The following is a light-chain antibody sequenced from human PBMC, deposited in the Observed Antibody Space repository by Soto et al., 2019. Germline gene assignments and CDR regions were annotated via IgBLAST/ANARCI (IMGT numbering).Light chain of an antibody. J-gene: IGKJ3*01. V-gene: IGKV3-11*01. CDR2: DAS. Sequence: EIVLTQSPATLSLSPGERATLSCRASQSVSSLLAWYQQKPGQAPRLLIYDASNRATGIPARFSGSGSGTDFNLTISSLETEDFAIYYCHQRSNWPPSFGPGTTVDI. CDR1: QSVSSL. CDR3: HQRSNWPPS.